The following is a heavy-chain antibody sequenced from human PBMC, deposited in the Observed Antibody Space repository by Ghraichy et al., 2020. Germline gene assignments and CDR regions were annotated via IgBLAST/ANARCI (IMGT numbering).Heavy chain of an antibody. CDR1: GFTFDDYG. D-gene: IGHD5-24*01. CDR3: ARDAGRWLQLKEGYFDL. J-gene: IGHJ2*01. CDR2: INWNGGST. Sequence: GGSLRLSCAASGFTFDDYGMSWVRQAPGKGLEWVSGINWNGGSTGYADSVKGRFTISRDNAKNSLYLQMNSLRAEDTALYHCARDAGRWLQLKEGYFDLWGRGTLVTVSS. V-gene: IGHV3-20*01.